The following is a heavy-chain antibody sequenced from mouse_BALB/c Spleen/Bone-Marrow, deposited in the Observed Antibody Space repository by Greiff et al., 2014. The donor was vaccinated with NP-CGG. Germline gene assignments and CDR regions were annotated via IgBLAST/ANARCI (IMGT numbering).Heavy chain of an antibody. D-gene: IGHD1-1*01. Sequence: VKLMESGPGLAAPSQSLSITCTVSGFSLTSYGVHWVRQPPGKGLEWLGVIWAGGSTNYNSALMSRLSISKDNSKSQVFLKMNSLQTDDTAMYYCARGYYYGSTYYYAMDYWGQGTSVTVSS. J-gene: IGHJ4*01. CDR1: GFSLTSYG. V-gene: IGHV2-9*02. CDR3: ARGYYYGSTYYYAMDY. CDR2: IWAGGST.